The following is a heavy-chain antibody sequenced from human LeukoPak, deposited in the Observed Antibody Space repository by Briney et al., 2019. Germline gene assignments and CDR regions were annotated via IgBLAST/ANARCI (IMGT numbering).Heavy chain of an antibody. Sequence: GGSLRLSCAASGFTFDDYAMPWVRQAPGKGLEWVSLISGDGGSTYYADSVKGRFTISRDNSKNSLYLQMNSLRTEDTALYYCAKSKSSYYGSGSDFDYWGQGTLVTVSS. V-gene: IGHV3-43*02. J-gene: IGHJ4*02. CDR2: ISGDGGST. CDR3: AKSKSSYYGSGSDFDY. D-gene: IGHD3-10*01. CDR1: GFTFDDYA.